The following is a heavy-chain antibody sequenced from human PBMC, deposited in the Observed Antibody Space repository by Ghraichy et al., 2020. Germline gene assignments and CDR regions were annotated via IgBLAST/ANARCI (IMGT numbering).Heavy chain of an antibody. CDR2: IYHSGST. Sequence: SETLSLTCAVSGGSISSSNWWSWVRQPPGKGLEWIGEIYHSGSTSYNPSLKSRVTISVDRSKNQFSLKLSSVTAADTAVYYCARDSDGYGSGSIYFDYWGQGTLVTVSS. D-gene: IGHD3-10*01. CDR3: ARDSDGYGSGSIYFDY. CDR1: GGSISSSNW. J-gene: IGHJ4*02. V-gene: IGHV4-4*02.